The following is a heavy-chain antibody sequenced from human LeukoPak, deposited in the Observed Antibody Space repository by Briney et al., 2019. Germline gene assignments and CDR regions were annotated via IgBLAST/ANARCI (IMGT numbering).Heavy chain of an antibody. D-gene: IGHD3-3*01. CDR1: GFTFSSYA. CDR2: ISGSGGST. Sequence: PGGSLRLSCAASGFTFSSYAMSWVRQAPGKGLEWVSAISGSGGSTYYADSVKGRFTISRDNSKNTLYLQMNSLRAEDTAVYYCAKDLFTDYDFWRGYFYYYYYYGMDVWGQGTTVTVSS. V-gene: IGHV3-23*01. J-gene: IGHJ6*02. CDR3: AKDLFTDYDFWRGYFYYYYYYGMDV.